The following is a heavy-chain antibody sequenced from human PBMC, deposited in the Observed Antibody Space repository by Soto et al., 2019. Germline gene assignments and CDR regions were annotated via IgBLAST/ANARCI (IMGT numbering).Heavy chain of an antibody. Sequence: SETLSLTCTVSGGCISSSSYYWGWIRQPPGKGLEWIGSIYYSGSTYYNPSLKSRVTISVDTSKNQFSLKLSSVTAADTAVYYCARPASSGWYYFDYWGQGTLVTVS. D-gene: IGHD6-19*01. CDR2: IYYSGST. J-gene: IGHJ4*02. CDR1: GGCISSSSYY. V-gene: IGHV4-39*01. CDR3: ARPASSGWYYFDY.